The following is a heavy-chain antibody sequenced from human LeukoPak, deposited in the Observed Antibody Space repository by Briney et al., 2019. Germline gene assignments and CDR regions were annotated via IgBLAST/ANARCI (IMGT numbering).Heavy chain of an antibody. D-gene: IGHD3-3*01. Sequence: GGPLRLSCAASGFTFSSYSMNWVRQAPGKGLEWVSSISSSSSYIYYADSVKGRFTISRDNAKNSLYLQMNSLRAEDTVVYYCARDPFGSGGLRWGQGTLVTVSS. CDR1: GFTFSSYS. V-gene: IGHV3-21*01. CDR2: ISSSSSYI. CDR3: ARDPFGSGGLR. J-gene: IGHJ4*02.